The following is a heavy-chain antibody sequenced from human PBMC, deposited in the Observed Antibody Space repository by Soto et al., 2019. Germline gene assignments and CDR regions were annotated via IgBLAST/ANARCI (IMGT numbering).Heavy chain of an antibody. D-gene: IGHD3-3*01. CDR2: IYYSGST. CDR3: ARAITIFGVVRSKSFYY. Sequence: SETLSLTCTVSGGSISSGGYYWSWIRQHPGKGLEWIGYIYYSGSTYYNTSLKSRVTISIGTSNNQFSLKMSSLTAANTAVYYCARAITIFGVVRSKSFYYWGQGTLVTVSS. CDR1: GGSISSGGYY. J-gene: IGHJ4*02. V-gene: IGHV4-31*03.